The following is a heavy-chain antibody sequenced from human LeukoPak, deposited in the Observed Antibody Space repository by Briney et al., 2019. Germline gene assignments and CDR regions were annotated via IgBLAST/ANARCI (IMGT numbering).Heavy chain of an antibody. D-gene: IGHD3-10*01. J-gene: IGHJ4*02. CDR2: FNPNSGGT. CDR3: ARDETRVGEPSLHY. Sequence: ASVKVSCKASGYTFTSYGISWVRQAPGQGLEWMGWFNPNSGGTNYAQKFQGRVTMTRDTSISTAYMELSSLRSEDTAVYYCARDETRVGEPSLHYWGQGTLVTVSS. V-gene: IGHV1-2*02. CDR1: GYTFTSYG.